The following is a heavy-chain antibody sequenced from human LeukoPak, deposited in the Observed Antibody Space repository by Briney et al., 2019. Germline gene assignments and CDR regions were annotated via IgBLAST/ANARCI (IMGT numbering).Heavy chain of an antibody. V-gene: IGHV3-53*01. CDR1: GFTVSSNY. J-gene: IGHJ4*02. CDR2: IYSGGST. Sequence: GGSLRLSCAASGFTVSSNYMSWVRQAPGKGLEWVSVIYSGGSTYYADSVKGRFTISRDNSKNTLYLQMNSLRAEDTAVYYCARSFFGYYYPGPPYYFDYWGQGTLVTVSS. CDR3: ARSFFGYYYPGPPYYFDY. D-gene: IGHD3-22*01.